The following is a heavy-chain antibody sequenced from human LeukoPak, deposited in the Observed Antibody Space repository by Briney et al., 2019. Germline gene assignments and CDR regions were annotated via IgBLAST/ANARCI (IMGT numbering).Heavy chain of an antibody. CDR3: ARAGFTFSDYFGSFFDY. D-gene: IGHD3-10*01. J-gene: IGHJ4*02. CDR1: GFTFSSYG. Sequence: PGGSLRLSCAASGFTFSSYGMSWVRQAPGKGLEWVSAISGSGGSTYYADSGKGRFTISRDNSKSTLYLQMSSMRAEDTDVYYCARAGFTFSDYFGSFFDYWGQGTLVTVSS. V-gene: IGHV3-23*01. CDR2: ISGSGGST.